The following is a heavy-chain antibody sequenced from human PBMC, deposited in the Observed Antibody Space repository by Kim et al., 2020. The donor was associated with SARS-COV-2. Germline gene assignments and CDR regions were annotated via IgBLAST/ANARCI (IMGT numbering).Heavy chain of an antibody. CDR1: GFSLSTSGVG. V-gene: IGHV2-5*02. Sequence: SGPTLVKPTQTLTLTCTFSGFSLSTSGVGLGWIRQPPGKALEWLALIYWDDDKRYSPSLKSRLTITKDTSKDQVVLTMTNMDPVDTATYFCVHSRRYRSSWSRGNHYYDMDVWGQGTTVTVSS. D-gene: IGHD6-13*01. CDR3: VHSRRYRSSWSRGNHYYDMDV. J-gene: IGHJ6*02. CDR2: IYWDDDK.